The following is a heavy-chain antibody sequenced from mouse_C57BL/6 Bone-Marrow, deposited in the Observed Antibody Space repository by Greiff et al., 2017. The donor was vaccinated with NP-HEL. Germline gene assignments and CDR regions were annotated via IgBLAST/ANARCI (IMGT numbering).Heavy chain of an antibody. V-gene: IGHV14-2*01. Sequence: DVKLQESGAELVKPGASVKLSCTASGFNIKDYYMHWVKQRTEQGLEWIGRIDPEDGETKYAPKFQGKATITADTSSNTAYLQLSSLTSEDTAVYYCARRDGSSYWYFDVWGTGTTVTVSS. J-gene: IGHJ1*03. CDR1: GFNIKDYY. D-gene: IGHD1-1*01. CDR3: ARRDGSSYWYFDV. CDR2: IDPEDGET.